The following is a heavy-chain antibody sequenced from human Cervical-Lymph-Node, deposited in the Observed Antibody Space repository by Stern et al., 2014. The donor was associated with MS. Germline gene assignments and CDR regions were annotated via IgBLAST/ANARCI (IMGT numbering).Heavy chain of an antibody. CDR3: ARQTTAWASDV. CDR2: IFPGDSET. Sequence: AQLVESGPELIRPGESLKISCKGSGYKFSIYWIAWVRQMPGKGLAWMVIIFPGDSETRSSPSFQGQVTMSADKSTSTAYLQWSSLNASDTAMYFCARQTTAWASDVWGQGTLVTVSS. J-gene: IGHJ4*02. D-gene: IGHD1-14*01. CDR1: GYKFSIYW. V-gene: IGHV5-51*01.